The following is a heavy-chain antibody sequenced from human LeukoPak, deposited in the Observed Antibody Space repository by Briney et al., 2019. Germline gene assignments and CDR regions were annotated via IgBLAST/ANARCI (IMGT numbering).Heavy chain of an antibody. CDR1: GYTFTSYA. Sequence: ASLKVSCKASGYTFTSYAMHWVRQAPGQRLEWMGWINAGNGNTKYSQKFQGRVTITRDTSASTAYMELSSLRSEDTAVYYCARGSTGDGFDYWGQGTLVTVSS. J-gene: IGHJ4*02. CDR3: ARGSTGDGFDY. V-gene: IGHV1-3*01. CDR2: INAGNGNT. D-gene: IGHD7-27*01.